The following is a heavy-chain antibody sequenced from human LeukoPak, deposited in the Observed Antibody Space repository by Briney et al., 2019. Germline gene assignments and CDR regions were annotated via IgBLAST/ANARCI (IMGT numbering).Heavy chain of an antibody. J-gene: IGHJ3*02. V-gene: IGHV3-30-3*01. CDR3: AREGSVGAFDI. Sequence: GRSLRLSCAASGFTFSSYAMHWVRQAPGKGLEWVAVISYDGSNKYYADSVKGRFTISRDSSKNTLYLQMNSLRAEDTAVYYCAREGSVGAFDIWGQGTMVTVSS. CDR2: ISYDGSNK. CDR1: GFTFSSYA. D-gene: IGHD1-26*01.